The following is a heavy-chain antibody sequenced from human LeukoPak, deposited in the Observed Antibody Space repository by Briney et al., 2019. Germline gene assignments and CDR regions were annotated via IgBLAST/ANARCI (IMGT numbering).Heavy chain of an antibody. CDR1: GGSISGYY. CDR2: INYSGNT. V-gene: IGHV4-59*08. CDR3: ARHGSEGGATHLDY. Sequence: SETLSLTCTVSGGSISGYYWSWIRQPPGKGLEWIAYINYSGNTHCNPSLKSRVTISVDTSKNQFSLKLTSVTAADTAVYYCARHGSEGGATHLDYWGQGALVTVSS. D-gene: IGHD1-26*01. J-gene: IGHJ4*02.